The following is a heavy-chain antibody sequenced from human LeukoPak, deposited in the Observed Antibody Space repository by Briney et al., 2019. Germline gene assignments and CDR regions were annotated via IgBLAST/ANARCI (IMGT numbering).Heavy chain of an antibody. CDR1: GYSFTSYW. V-gene: IGHV5-51*01. Sequence: GESLKISCKGSGYSFTSYWIGWVRQMPGKGLEWMGIIYPGDSDTRYSPSFQGQVTISADKSISTAYLQWSSLKASDTAKYYCARGAPSSSWPIDYWGQGTLVTVSS. J-gene: IGHJ4*02. D-gene: IGHD6-13*01. CDR3: ARGAPSSSWPIDY. CDR2: IYPGDSDT.